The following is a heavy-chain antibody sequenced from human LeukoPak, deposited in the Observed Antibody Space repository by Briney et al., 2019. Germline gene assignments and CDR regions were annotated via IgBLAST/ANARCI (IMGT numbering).Heavy chain of an antibody. D-gene: IGHD3-22*01. Sequence: SETLSLTCTVSGGSISSSSYYWGWIRQPPRKGLEWIGSIYYSGSTYYNPSLKSRVTISVDTSKNQFSLKLSSVTAADTAVYYCVGNYYDSSGFGLRDYWGQGTLVTVSS. V-gene: IGHV4-39*07. J-gene: IGHJ4*02. CDR2: IYYSGST. CDR1: GGSISSSSYY. CDR3: VGNYYDSSGFGLRDY.